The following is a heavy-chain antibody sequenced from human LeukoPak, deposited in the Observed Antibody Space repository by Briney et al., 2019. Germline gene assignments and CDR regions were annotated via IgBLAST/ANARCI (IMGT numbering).Heavy chain of an antibody. Sequence: GGSLRLSYAASGFTFRSYAIHWVRQAPGKGLEWVAFIRYDGSNKYYADSVKGGFTISKDNSKNTLYMQMDSLRAEDSAVYFCARGAYYNILTGYRGRILGFDYWGQGTLVTVSS. D-gene: IGHD3-9*01. CDR2: IRYDGSNK. V-gene: IGHV3-30*02. CDR3: ARGAYYNILTGYRGRILGFDY. J-gene: IGHJ4*02. CDR1: GFTFRSYA.